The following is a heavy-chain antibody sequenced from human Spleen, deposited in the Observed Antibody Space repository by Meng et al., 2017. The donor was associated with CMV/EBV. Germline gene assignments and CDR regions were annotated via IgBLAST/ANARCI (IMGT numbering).Heavy chain of an antibody. CDR2: FIPFLGIA. Sequence: CKASGDTFSSYTISWMRQAPGQGLEWMGRFIPFLGIANYAQKFQGRVTLTADKSTSTAYMELSSLRSEDTAVYYCARDISSYWFDPWGQGTLVTVS. D-gene: IGHD6-6*01. CDR3: ARDISSYWFDP. J-gene: IGHJ5*02. V-gene: IGHV1-69*04. CDR1: GDTFSSYT.